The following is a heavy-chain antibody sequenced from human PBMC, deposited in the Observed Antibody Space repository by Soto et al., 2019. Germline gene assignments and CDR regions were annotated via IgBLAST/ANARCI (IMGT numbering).Heavy chain of an antibody. V-gene: IGHV1-18*01. CDR2: ISAYNGNT. CDR3: AVPIPRLTTTPYDFWSGYPNYYYYYGMDV. J-gene: IGHJ6*02. CDR1: GYTFTSYG. D-gene: IGHD3-3*01. Sequence: QVQLVQSGAEVKKPGASVKVSCKASGYTFTSYGISWVRQAPGQGLEWMGWISAYNGNTNYAQKLQGRVTMTTDTSTSTAYMELRSLRSDDTAVYYCAVPIPRLTTTPYDFWSGYPNYYYYYGMDVWGQGTTVTVSS.